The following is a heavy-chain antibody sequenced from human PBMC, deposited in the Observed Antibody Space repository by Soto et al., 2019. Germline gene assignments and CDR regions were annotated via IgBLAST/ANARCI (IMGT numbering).Heavy chain of an antibody. D-gene: IGHD3-9*01. V-gene: IGHV4-30-4*01. CDR2: INYSGST. CDR1: GGSISSVDPH. Sequence: ASETLSLTCTVSGGSISSVDPHWSWIRQPPGKGLEWIGYINYSGSTYYNPSLKSRATISRDTSKNQFSLKLTSVTAADTAVYYCARALGILTGYYRPWGQGTLVTVSS. J-gene: IGHJ5*02. CDR3: ARALGILTGYYRP.